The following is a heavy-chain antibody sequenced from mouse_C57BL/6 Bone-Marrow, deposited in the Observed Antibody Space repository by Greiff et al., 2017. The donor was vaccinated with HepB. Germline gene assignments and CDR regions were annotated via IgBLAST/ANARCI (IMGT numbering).Heavy chain of an antibody. CDR1: GYTFTSYW. J-gene: IGHJ1*03. CDR2: IDPSDSYT. CDR3: ARGDHYYGSSYWYFDV. D-gene: IGHD1-1*01. Sequence: QVHVKQPGAELVMPGASVKLSCKASGYTFTSYWMHWVKQRPGQGLEWIGEIDPSDSYTNYNQKFKGKSTLTVDKSSSTAYMQLSSLTSEDSAVYYCARGDHYYGSSYWYFDVWGTGTTVTVSS. V-gene: IGHV1-69*01.